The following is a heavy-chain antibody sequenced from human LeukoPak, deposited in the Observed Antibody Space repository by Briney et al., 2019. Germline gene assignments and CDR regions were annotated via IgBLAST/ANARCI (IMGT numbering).Heavy chain of an antibody. CDR1: GGSISSSSYY. Sequence: PSETLSLTCTVSGGSISSSSYYWGWIRQPPGKGLNGIGSIFYRGSTFYSPSLKSRVTMSVDTSKNQFSLKLSSVTAADTAVYYCARGEPYSGGWYIYWGQGTLVTVSS. V-gene: IGHV4-39*01. CDR2: IFYRGST. J-gene: IGHJ4*02. D-gene: IGHD6-19*01. CDR3: ARGEPYSGGWYIY.